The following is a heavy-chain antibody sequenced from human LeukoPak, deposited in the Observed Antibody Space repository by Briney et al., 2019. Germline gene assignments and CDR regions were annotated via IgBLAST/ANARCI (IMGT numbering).Heavy chain of an antibody. J-gene: IGHJ4*02. Sequence: ASVKVSCKASGYTFTGYYMHWVRQAPGQGREWMGWINPNSGGTNYAQTFQGRVTMTRDTSISTAYMELRRLRSDDTAVYYCVRESITMVRGPYFDYWGQGTLVTVSS. CDR2: INPNSGGT. D-gene: IGHD3-10*01. CDR1: GYTFTGYY. CDR3: VRESITMVRGPYFDY. V-gene: IGHV1-2*02.